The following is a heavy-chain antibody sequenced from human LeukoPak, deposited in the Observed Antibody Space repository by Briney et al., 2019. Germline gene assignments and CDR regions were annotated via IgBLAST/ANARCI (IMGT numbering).Heavy chain of an antibody. J-gene: IGHJ3*02. Sequence: SETLSLTCTVSGGSLSSYYWSWIRQPPGKGLEWIGYIYYSGSTSYNPSLKSRVTISVDTSQNQFSLKLSSVTAADTAVYYCASRTHGSAFDIWGQGTMVTVSS. CDR1: GGSLSSYY. CDR3: ASRTHGSAFDI. CDR2: IYYSGST. V-gene: IGHV4-59*01. D-gene: IGHD2-8*01.